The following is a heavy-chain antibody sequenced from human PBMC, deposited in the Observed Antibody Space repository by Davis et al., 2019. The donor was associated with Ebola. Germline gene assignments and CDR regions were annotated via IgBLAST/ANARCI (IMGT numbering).Heavy chain of an antibody. V-gene: IGHV3-9*01. CDR1: GFTFNDFG. Sequence: SLKISCTASGFTFNDFGMHWLRQVPGKGLEWVSSISWNGDSIDYADSVKGRFTVSRDNAKDSLYLQMNSLRTEDTAFYYCAKDFYGSGSYIDAWGQGTLVAVSS. J-gene: IGHJ5*02. CDR3: AKDFYGSGSYIDA. D-gene: IGHD3-10*01. CDR2: ISWNGDSI.